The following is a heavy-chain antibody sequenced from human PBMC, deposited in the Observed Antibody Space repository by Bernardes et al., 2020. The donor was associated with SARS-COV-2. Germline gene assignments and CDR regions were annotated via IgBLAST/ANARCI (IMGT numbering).Heavy chain of an antibody. CDR2: VSDSGGRT. CDR3: VRGMPARLVDY. V-gene: IGHV3-23*01. D-gene: IGHD6-6*01. CDR1: GFTFSTYA. Sequence: GGSLRLSCAASGFTFSTYAMGWVRQAPGKGLEWISVVSDSGGRTYYVDSVKGRFTISRDNSKDMVFLQMNSLGADDTAIYFCVRGMPARLVDYWGQGTLVTVSS. J-gene: IGHJ4*02.